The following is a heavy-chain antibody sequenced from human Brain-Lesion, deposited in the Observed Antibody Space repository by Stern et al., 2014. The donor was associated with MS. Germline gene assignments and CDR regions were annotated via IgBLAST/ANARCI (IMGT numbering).Heavy chain of an antibody. CDR1: GGSVSSTSYA. D-gene: IGHD2-15*01. CDR3: AGEEDIRYCSGGSCTGNWFDP. Sequence: QLVESGPGLVKPSETLSLTCTVAGGSVSSTSYAWAWIRQPPGKGLEWIGPIYYSGNTYYSPSLKSRLTLSLYTSKNPFSLQLSSVTAADTAVYYCAGEEDIRYCSGGSCTGNWFDPWGQGTLVTVSS. CDR2: IYYSGNT. J-gene: IGHJ5*02. V-gene: IGHV4-39*01.